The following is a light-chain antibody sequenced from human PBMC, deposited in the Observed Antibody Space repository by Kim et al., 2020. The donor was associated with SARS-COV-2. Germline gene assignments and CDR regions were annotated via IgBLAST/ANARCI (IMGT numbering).Light chain of an antibody. V-gene: IGKV3-20*01. Sequence: LSPGERATLSCRASQSVGDDRLAWYQQKPGQTPRSLIYGAYRRATGIPDRFTGSGSETDFTHTISRLEPEDFAVYYCHQYINSPYTFGQGTKLEI. CDR3: HQYINSPYT. CDR1: QSVGDDR. J-gene: IGKJ2*01. CDR2: GAY.